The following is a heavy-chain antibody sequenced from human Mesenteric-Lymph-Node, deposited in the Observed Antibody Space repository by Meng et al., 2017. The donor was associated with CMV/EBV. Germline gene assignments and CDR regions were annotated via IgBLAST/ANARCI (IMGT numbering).Heavy chain of an antibody. V-gene: IGHV1-69*04. D-gene: IGHD3-10*01. CDR2: IIPILGIA. CDR3: ARDHIRVEWFGAYGMDL. Sequence: SVKVSCKASGGTFISYTISWVRQAPGQGLGWMGRIIPILGIANYSQKFQGRVTIIADKSTSTAYMELSSLRSEDTAVYYCARDHIRVEWFGAYGMDLWGQGTTVTVSS. J-gene: IGHJ6*02. CDR1: GGTFISYT.